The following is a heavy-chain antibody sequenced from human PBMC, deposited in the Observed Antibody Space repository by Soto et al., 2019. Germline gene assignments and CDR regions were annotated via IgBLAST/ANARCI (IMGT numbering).Heavy chain of an antibody. Sequence: GGSLRLSCAASGFTFSTYGMHWVRQAPGKGLEWVAVISYDGSDKYYADSVKGRFTISRDDSKNTLYLQLNSLRAEDTAVYYCAKDRRSSGWHLGYCDYWGQGTLVPVSS. D-gene: IGHD6-19*01. CDR1: GFTFSTYG. CDR3: AKDRRSSGWHLGYCDY. V-gene: IGHV3-30*18. CDR2: ISYDGSDK. J-gene: IGHJ4*02.